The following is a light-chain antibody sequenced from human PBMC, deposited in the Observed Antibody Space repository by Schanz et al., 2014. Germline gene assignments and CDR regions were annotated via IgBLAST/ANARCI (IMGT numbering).Light chain of an antibody. J-gene: IGKJ1*01. CDR1: QSVSSSY. CDR3: QQYKSWPPTLM. V-gene: IGKV3-20*01. CDR2: GAS. Sequence: EIVLTQSPGTLSLSPGERATLSCRASQSVSSSYLAWYQQKPGQAPRLLIYGASSRATGIPARFSGSGSGTEFTLTISSLQSEDFAVYYCQQYKSWPPTLMFGQGTRVEIK.